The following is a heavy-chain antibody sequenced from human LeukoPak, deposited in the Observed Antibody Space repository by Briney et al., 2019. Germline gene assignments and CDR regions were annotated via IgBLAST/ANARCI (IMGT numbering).Heavy chain of an antibody. V-gene: IGHV1-18*01. J-gene: IGHJ4*02. Sequence: ASVKVSCKASGYTFTSYGISWVRQAPGQGLEWMGWISAYNGNTNYAQKLQGRVTMTTDTSTSTAYMELRSLRSDDTAVYYCAREGRIQLWLLWDYWSQGTLVTVSS. CDR1: GYTFTSYG. CDR3: AREGRIQLWLLWDY. CDR2: ISAYNGNT. D-gene: IGHD5-18*01.